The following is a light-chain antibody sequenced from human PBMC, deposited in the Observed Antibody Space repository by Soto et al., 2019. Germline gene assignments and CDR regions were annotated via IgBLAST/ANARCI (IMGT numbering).Light chain of an antibody. CDR1: QGISSR. CDR3: QQANSSPLT. V-gene: IGKV1-12*01. J-gene: IGKJ4*01. CDR2: SAS. Sequence: DIQMTQSPSSVSASVGDRVTITCRSSQGISSRLAWYQQKPGKAPNLLIYSASNLQSGFPSRFRGSGSETDFTLTIGSLQPEYFATYYCQQANSSPLTFGGGTKVESK.